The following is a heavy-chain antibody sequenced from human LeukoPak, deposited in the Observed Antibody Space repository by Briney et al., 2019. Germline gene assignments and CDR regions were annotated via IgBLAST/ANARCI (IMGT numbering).Heavy chain of an antibody. J-gene: IGHJ4*02. CDR2: IYYSGST. CDR1: GGSITNYF. CDR3: ARDPLDGYIDY. V-gene: IGHV4-59*01. Sequence: SETLSLTCTVSGGSITNYFWSWIRQPPGKGLEWIGYIYYSGSTNYNPSLKSRVTISVDTSRTQFSLKLSSVTAADTAVYYCARDPLDGYIDYWGQGTLVTVSS. D-gene: IGHD5-24*01.